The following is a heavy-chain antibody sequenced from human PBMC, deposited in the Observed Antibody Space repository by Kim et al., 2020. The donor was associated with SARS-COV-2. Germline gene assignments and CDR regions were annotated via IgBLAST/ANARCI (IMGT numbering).Heavy chain of an antibody. D-gene: IGHD1-1*01. V-gene: IGHV3-7*01. Sequence: GGSLRLSCAASGFTFSSQWMTWVRQAPGKGLEWVANIKQDGSDKYYVDSVKGRFTVSRDNAKNSLYLQMNSLRAEDTAMYYCARVVSGTSGGIDYWGQGALVTVSS. CDR1: GFTFSSQW. CDR3: ARVVSGTSGGIDY. CDR2: IKQDGSDK. J-gene: IGHJ4*02.